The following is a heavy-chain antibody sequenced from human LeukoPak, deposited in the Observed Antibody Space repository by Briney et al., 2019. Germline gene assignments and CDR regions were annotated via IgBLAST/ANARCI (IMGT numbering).Heavy chain of an antibody. CDR3: ARLIPDTAMVN. V-gene: IGHV3-11*01. J-gene: IGHJ4*02. CDR1: GFTFSDYY. CDR2: ISSSGSTI. Sequence: GGSLRLSCAASGFTFSDYYMSWIRQAPGKGLEWVSCISSSGSTIYYADSVKGRFTISRDNAKNSLYLQMNSLRAEDTAVYYCARLIPDTAMVNWGQGTLVTVSS. D-gene: IGHD5-18*01.